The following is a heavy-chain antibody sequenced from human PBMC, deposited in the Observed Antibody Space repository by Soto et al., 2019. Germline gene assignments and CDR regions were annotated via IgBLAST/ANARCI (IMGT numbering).Heavy chain of an antibody. CDR1: GGSFNRHT. J-gene: IGHJ4*02. D-gene: IGHD3-22*01. CDR2: IIPIFGTA. CDR3: ARGWGYDSTDYYYAY. Sequence: QVQLVQSGAEVRKPGSSVRVSCKASGGSFNRHTISWVRQAPGQGLEWMGGIIPIFGTANHAQKFQVRVTIIADESTSTVYMELSSLRSDDTSIYYCARGWGYDSTDYYYAYWGQGTLVIVS. V-gene: IGHV1-69*01.